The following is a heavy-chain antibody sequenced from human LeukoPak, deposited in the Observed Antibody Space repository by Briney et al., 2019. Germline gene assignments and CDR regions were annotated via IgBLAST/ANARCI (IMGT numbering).Heavy chain of an antibody. CDR1: GGSFSGYY. Sequence: PSETLSLTCAVYGGSFSGYYWSWIRQPPGKGLEWIGEINHSGSTNYNPSLKSRVTISVDTSKNQFSLKLSSVTAADTAVYYCARRPIAAAVNFDYWGQGTLVIVSS. CDR2: INHSGST. D-gene: IGHD6-13*01. J-gene: IGHJ4*02. V-gene: IGHV4-34*01. CDR3: ARRPIAAAVNFDY.